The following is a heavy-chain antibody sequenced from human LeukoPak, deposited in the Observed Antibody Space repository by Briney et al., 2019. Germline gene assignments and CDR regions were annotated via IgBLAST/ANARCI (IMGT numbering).Heavy chain of an antibody. CDR3: ASFRGYANMDV. CDR1: GYTFFSYG. Sequence: ASVKVSCKASGYTFFSYGVSWVRQAPGQGLEWMGWIDTYRGSTNYAQNLQGRVTVTTDASTSTAYMELRSLRSDDTAVYYCASFRGYANMDVWGQGTTVTVSS. CDR2: IDTYRGST. V-gene: IGHV1-18*01. J-gene: IGHJ6*02. D-gene: IGHD3-22*01.